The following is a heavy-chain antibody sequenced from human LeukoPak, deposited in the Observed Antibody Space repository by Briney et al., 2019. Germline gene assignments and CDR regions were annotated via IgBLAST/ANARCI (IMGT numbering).Heavy chain of an antibody. CDR3: AKKGIAAADSFDY. D-gene: IGHD6-13*01. J-gene: IGHJ4*02. Sequence: PGGSLRLSCAASGFTFDDYAMHWVRQAPGKGLEWVSAISGSGGGTYYADSVKGRFTISRDNSKNTLYLQMNSLRAEDTAVYYCAKKGIAAADSFDYWGQGTLVTVSS. V-gene: IGHV3-23*01. CDR2: ISGSGGGT. CDR1: GFTFDDYA.